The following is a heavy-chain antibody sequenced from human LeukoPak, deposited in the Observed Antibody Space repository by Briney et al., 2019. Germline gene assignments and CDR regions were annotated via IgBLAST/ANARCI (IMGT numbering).Heavy chain of an antibody. J-gene: IGHJ6*03. Sequence: PSETLSLTCTVSGGSISSYYWSWIRQPPGKGLEWVGYVHYRGSTNYNPSLKSRVTISVDPSKNQCSLRLGSVDTADQGLYYCSKYEEGYGSGRRGNFYYYYMDVWGNGTTVTTSS. CDR2: VHYRGST. CDR1: GGSISSYY. V-gene: IGHV4-59*01. CDR3: SKYEEGYGSGRRGNFYYYYMDV. D-gene: IGHD3-10*01.